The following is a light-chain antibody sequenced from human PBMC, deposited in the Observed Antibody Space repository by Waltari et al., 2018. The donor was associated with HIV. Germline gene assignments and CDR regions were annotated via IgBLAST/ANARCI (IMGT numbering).Light chain of an antibody. CDR3: SSYTGSDTLLGV. CDR2: DVN. V-gene: IGLV2-14*01. CDR1: SSDVGAYNY. Sequence: QSALTQPASVSGSPGQSITISCTGTSSDVGAYNYVSWYQQHPGQAPKLIIYDVNYRPSGILSRFSGSKSGNTASLTISGLQAEDEADYYCSSYTGSDTLLGVFGTGTKVTVL. J-gene: IGLJ1*01.